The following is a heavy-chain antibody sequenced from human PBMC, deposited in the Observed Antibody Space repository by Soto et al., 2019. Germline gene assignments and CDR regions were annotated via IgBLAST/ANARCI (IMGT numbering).Heavy chain of an antibody. CDR3: ARENYDSSGSDAFDI. CDR2: ISSSSSTI. J-gene: IGHJ3*02. CDR1: GFTFSSYS. V-gene: IGHV3-48*02. Sequence: TGGSLRLSCAASGFTFSSYSMNWVRQAPGKGLEWVSYISSSSSTIYYADSVKGRFTISRDNAKNSLYLQMNSLGDEDTAVYYCARENYDSSGSDAFDIWGQGTMVNVSS. D-gene: IGHD3-22*01.